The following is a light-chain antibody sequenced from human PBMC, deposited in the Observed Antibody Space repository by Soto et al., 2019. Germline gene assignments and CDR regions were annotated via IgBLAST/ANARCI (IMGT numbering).Light chain of an antibody. CDR2: DAS. CDR1: QDIGRW. Sequence: DIQLTQSPSTLSASVGDRITITCRASQDIGRWLAWYQQKPGKAPKFLIYDASRLKSGVTSRFSGSGSGTEFTLTLSSLQPDDFATYSCQQYTPNSRTFGQGTKVDIK. CDR3: QQYTPNSRT. V-gene: IGKV1-5*01. J-gene: IGKJ1*01.